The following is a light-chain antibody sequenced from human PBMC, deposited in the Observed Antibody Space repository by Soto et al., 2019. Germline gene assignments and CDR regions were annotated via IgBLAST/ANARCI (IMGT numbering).Light chain of an antibody. CDR1: GRDIGAYNY. Sequence: QSALTQPASVSGSPGQSITISCTGSGRDIGAYNYVSWYQQHPGKAPKLIIYGVKNRPSGVSNRFSASKSAFTASLTISGLQAEDEAHYYCSSYTTSYFYVFGPGTKVTVL. J-gene: IGLJ1*01. V-gene: IGLV2-14*01. CDR3: SSYTTSYFYV. CDR2: GVK.